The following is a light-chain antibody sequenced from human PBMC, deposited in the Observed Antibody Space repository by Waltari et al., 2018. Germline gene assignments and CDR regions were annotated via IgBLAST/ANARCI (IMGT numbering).Light chain of an antibody. J-gene: IGKJ4*01. CDR3: QQRSNLVT. CDR1: QSLSSN. V-gene: IGKV3-11*01. CDR2: DAS. Sequence: EIVLTQSPATLSLSPGERATLSCRASQSLSSNLAWYQQKPGQAPRLLIYDASNRATGIPVRFSGSGSGTDFTLTISSLEPEDFAVYYCQQRSNLVTFGGGTKVEIK.